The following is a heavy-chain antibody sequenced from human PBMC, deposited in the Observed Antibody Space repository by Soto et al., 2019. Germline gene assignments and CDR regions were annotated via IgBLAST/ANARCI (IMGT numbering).Heavy chain of an antibody. D-gene: IGHD6-19*01. V-gene: IGHV3-48*02. CDR3: ARSVEGHFDY. CDR2: ITSDTKTI. Sequence: EVQLVESGGDLVQRGGSLSPSWVASGLTFSFYSMTWVRQAPGKGLEWFSYITSDTKTIKYADSVKGRFTISRDNAKNSVYLQMNSLRDEDTAVYYCARSVEGHFDYWGQGTVVTVSS. CDR1: GLTFSFYS. J-gene: IGHJ4*02.